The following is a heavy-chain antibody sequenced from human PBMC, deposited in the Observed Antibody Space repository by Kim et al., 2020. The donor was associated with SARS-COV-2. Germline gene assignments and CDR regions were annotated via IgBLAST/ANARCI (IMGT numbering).Heavy chain of an antibody. V-gene: IGHV5-51*07. Sequence: GESLKISCKGSGYSFTSYWIGWVHQMPGKGLEWMGIIYPGDSDTRYSPSFQGQVTISADKSISTAYLQWSSLKASDTAMYYCARLGGLGYGSGSYSLGAFDIWGQGTMVTVSS. CDR1: GYSFTSYW. CDR2: IYPGDSDT. J-gene: IGHJ3*02. CDR3: ARLGGLGYGSGSYSLGAFDI. D-gene: IGHD3-10*01.